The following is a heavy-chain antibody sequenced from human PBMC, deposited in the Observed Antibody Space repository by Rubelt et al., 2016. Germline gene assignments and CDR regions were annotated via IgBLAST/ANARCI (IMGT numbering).Heavy chain of an antibody. D-gene: IGHD1-26*01. CDR2: ISGSGGST. J-gene: IGHJ4*02. CDR3: AKVGGGRVGAFDY. V-gene: IGHV3-23*01. Sequence: EVQLLESGGGLVQPGGSLRLSWAASGFTFSSYAMSWVRQAPGKGLEWVSAISGSGGSTYYADSVKGRFTISGDNSKNTLYLQMNSLRAEDTAVYYCAKVGGGRVGAFDYWGQGTLVTVSS. CDR1: GFTFSSYA.